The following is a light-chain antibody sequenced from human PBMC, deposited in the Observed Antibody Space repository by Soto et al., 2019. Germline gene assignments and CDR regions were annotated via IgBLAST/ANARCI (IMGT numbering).Light chain of an antibody. CDR3: QQYGSSGT. CDR2: GAS. J-gene: IGKJ1*01. V-gene: IGKV3-20*01. CDR1: QSVNNF. Sequence: EIMLKQSPGTLSLYPGERATLSCRASQSVNNFLAWYQQKPGQAPRLLIYGASNRATGIPDRFSGSGSGTDFTLTISRLEPEDFAVYYCQQYGSSGTFGQGTKVDIK.